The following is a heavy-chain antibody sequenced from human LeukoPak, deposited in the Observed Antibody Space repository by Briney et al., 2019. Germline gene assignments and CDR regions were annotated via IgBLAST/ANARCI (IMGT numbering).Heavy chain of an antibody. CDR1: GYSIRNGYN. D-gene: IGHD6-13*01. Sequence: SETLSLTCTVSGYSIRNGYNWGWIRLSPGKGLEWLGSIYQSGSTYDNPSLKSRVTISVDTSKNQFSLKLSSVTAADTAVYYCASSPGYSSSFDYWGQGTLVTVSS. CDR3: ASSPGYSSSFDY. CDR2: IYQSGST. V-gene: IGHV4-38-2*02. J-gene: IGHJ4*02.